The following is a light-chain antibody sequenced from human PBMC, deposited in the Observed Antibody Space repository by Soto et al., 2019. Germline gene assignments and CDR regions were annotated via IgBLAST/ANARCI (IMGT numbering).Light chain of an antibody. Sequence: ETVLTQSPGTLSLSPGERATLSCRASQTVSSSYLAWYQQKPGQAPRLLIYGASSRATGIPDRFSGSGSGTDFTLTISRLEPEDFAVYYCQQYDSSPLLTFGPGTKVDIK. V-gene: IGKV3-20*01. CDR3: QQYDSSPLLT. CDR1: QTVSSSY. J-gene: IGKJ3*01. CDR2: GAS.